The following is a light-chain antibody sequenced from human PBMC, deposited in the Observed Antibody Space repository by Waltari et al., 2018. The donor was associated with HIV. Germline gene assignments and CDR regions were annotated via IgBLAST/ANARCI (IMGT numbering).Light chain of an antibody. CDR2: DVT. CDR3: SSYTSTTAWV. V-gene: IGLV2-14*01. J-gene: IGLJ3*02. Sequence: QSALTQPASVSGSPGQSITISCTGTSSDVGGYNYVSWYQQYPGKAPQLMIYDVTDRPSGVSNRFSGSKSGNTASLTTSGLQAEDEADYYCSSYTSTTAWVFGGGTKVTVL. CDR1: SSDVGGYNY.